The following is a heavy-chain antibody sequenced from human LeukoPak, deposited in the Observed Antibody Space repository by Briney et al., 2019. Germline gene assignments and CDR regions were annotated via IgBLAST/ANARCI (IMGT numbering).Heavy chain of an antibody. CDR3: GRDVLAAGATGTFDI. CDR2: IKQDGSEK. CDR1: TFTFSNYW. V-gene: IGHV3-7*03. Sequence: PGGSLRLSCAASTFTFSNYWMSWVRQAPGKGLEWVANIKQDGSEKYYVDSVKGRFTISRDNAKTSLYLQMNSLRAEDTAVYYCGRDVLAAGATGTFDIWGQGTMVTVSS. J-gene: IGHJ3*02. D-gene: IGHD1-14*01.